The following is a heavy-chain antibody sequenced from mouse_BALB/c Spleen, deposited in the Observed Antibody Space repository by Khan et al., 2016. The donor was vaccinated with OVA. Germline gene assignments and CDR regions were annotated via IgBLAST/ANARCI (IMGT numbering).Heavy chain of an antibody. CDR1: GYTFTNYG. CDR2: INTNTGEP. J-gene: IGHJ4*01. CDR3: TRSRWLLPAMDY. D-gene: IGHD2-3*01. Sequence: QIQLVQSGPELKKPGETVKISCKASGYTFTNYGMNWVKQSPGKGLKWMGWINTNTGEPTYAEEFKGRFAFSLETSASTAYLQINILNNEDTTTYFCTRSRWLLPAMDYWGQGTSVTVSS. V-gene: IGHV9-3*02.